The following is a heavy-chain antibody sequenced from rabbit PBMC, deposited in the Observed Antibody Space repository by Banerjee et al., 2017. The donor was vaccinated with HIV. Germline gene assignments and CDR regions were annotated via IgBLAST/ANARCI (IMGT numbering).Heavy chain of an antibody. D-gene: IGHD4-2*01. CDR2: IYTGSGSA. Sequence: LEESGGGLVQPEGSLALTCKASGFTLSSYWMWWVRQAPGKGLEWIACIYTGSGSALYVSWAKGRFTISKTSSTTVTLQMTSLTAADTATYFCARDPGSYFNLWGQGTLVTVS. CDR3: ARDPGSYFNL. V-gene: IGHV1S45*01. CDR1: GFTLSSYW. J-gene: IGHJ4*01.